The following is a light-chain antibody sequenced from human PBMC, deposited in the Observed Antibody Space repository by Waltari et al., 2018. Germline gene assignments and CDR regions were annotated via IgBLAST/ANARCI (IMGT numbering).Light chain of an antibody. CDR1: QSFVHSDGNTY. V-gene: IGKV2-30*02. CDR3: GQGTKVPYS. CDR2: KVS. Sequence: DVVMTQSPLSLPITPGQPASISCRSSQSFVHSDGNTYLSWYQQKPGQPPRPLIYKVSNRDSGVPDRFSGSGAGTDFTLKISRVEAEDVGIYYCGQGTKVPYSFGQGTKVEIK. J-gene: IGKJ2*03.